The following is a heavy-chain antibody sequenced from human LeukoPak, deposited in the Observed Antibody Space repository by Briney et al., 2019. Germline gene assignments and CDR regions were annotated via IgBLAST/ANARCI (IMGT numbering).Heavy chain of an antibody. Sequence: GGSLRLSCAASGSTFSSYGVHWVRQAPGKGLEWVAVISYDGSNKYYADSVNGRFTISRDNSKNTLYLQMNSQRAEDTAVYYCAKEASYSSGWYATHYFDYWGQGTLVTVSS. CDR3: AKEASYSSGWYATHYFDY. CDR1: GSTFSSYG. D-gene: IGHD6-19*01. J-gene: IGHJ4*02. CDR2: ISYDGSNK. V-gene: IGHV3-30*18.